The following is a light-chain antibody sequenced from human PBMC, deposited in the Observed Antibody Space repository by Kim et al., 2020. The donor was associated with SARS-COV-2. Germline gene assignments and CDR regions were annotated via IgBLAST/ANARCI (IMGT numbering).Light chain of an antibody. J-gene: IGLJ3*02. V-gene: IGLV3-1*01. CDR2: ADT. Sequence: SSELTQPPSVSVSPGQTASISCSGYNLENKYTSWYQQKPGQSPVLVIYADTERPSGIPWRFSVSRSGSTATLTITGTQVVDEADYYCLVWDNGVRVFGGG. CDR1: NLENKY. CDR3: LVWDNGVRV.